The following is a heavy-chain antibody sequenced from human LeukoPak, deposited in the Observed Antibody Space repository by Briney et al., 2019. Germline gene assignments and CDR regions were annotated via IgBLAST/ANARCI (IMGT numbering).Heavy chain of an antibody. Sequence: GGSLRLSRAASGFSFTFYSMNWVRQAPGKGLEWVSSISSSSSYIYYADSVKGRFTISRDNSKNTLYLQMNSLRAEDTAVYYCAKLGRRGPISYYYYMDVWGKGTTVTISS. J-gene: IGHJ6*03. CDR2: ISSSSSYI. CDR1: GFSFTFYS. V-gene: IGHV3-21*04. CDR3: AKLGRRGPISYYYYMDV. D-gene: IGHD3-16*01.